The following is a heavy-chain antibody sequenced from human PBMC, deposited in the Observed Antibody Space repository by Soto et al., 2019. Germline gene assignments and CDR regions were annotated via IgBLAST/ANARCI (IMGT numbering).Heavy chain of an antibody. CDR3: AKRRDGYSFDY. CDR2: ISPGGSIK. Sequence: EVQLLESGGGLVQPGGFLRLSCAASGFTFNNNAMAWVRQAPGKGLEWVSSISPGGSIKFYADSVKGRFTISRDNSKNMVSLQMSSLRAEDTAIYYCAKRRDGYSFDYWGQGALVTVSS. D-gene: IGHD4-4*01. CDR1: GFTFNNNA. J-gene: IGHJ4*02. V-gene: IGHV3-23*01.